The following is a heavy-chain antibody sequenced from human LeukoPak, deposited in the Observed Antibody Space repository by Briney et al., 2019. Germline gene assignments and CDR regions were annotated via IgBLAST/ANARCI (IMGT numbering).Heavy chain of an antibody. J-gene: IGHJ4*02. CDR1: GFTFSSYA. Sequence: PGGSLRLSCAASGFTFSSYAMSWVRQAPGKGLEWVSAISGSGGSTHYADSVKGRFTISRDNSKNTLYLQMNSLRAEDTAVYYCAKDLCSGGSCYFGYDYWGQGTLVTVSS. CDR3: AKDLCSGGSCYFGYDY. CDR2: ISGSGGST. V-gene: IGHV3-23*01. D-gene: IGHD2-15*01.